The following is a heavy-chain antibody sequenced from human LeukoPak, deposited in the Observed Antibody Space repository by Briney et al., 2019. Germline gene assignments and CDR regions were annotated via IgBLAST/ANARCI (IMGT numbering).Heavy chain of an antibody. CDR2: IYTSGST. CDR3: ARMEEGLGQCKSSGCYWLDP. J-gene: IGHJ5*02. V-gene: IGHV4-61*02. D-gene: IGHD2-2*01. CDR1: GGSISSGSYY. Sequence: ASETLSLTCTVSGGSISSGSYYWSWIRQPAGKGLEWIGRIYTSGSTNYNPSLKSRVTFSVDTPKNQFSLKLKSVTAADTAVYYCARMEEGLGQCKSSGCYWLDPWGQGTLVTVSS.